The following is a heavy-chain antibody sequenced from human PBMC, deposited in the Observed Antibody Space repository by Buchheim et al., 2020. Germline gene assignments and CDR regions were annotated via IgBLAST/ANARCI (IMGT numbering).Heavy chain of an antibody. D-gene: IGHD3-22*01. V-gene: IGHV3-23*01. CDR2: ISGSGGST. J-gene: IGHJ4*02. CDR1: GFTFSSYA. CDR3: AKDGRPQYDSSASFDY. Sequence: EVQLLESGGGLVQPGGSLRLSCAASGFTFSSYAMSWVRQAPGKGLEWVTAISGSGGSTYYADSVKGRFTISRYNSKNTLYLQMNSLRAEDTAVYYCAKDGRPQYDSSASFDYWGQGTL.